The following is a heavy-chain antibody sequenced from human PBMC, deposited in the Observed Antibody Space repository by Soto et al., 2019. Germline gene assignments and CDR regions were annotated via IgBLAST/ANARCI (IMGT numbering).Heavy chain of an antibody. Sequence: ASVKVSCTASGYTFTSYSMHCVRQSPGQRLEWMGWINAGNGNTKYSQKFQGRVTITRDTSASTAYMELSSLRSEDTAVYYCARDPALLAIRPFDYWGQGTLVTVSS. CDR3: ARDPALLAIRPFDY. J-gene: IGHJ4*02. CDR2: INAGNGNT. D-gene: IGHD3-16*01. V-gene: IGHV1-3*01. CDR1: GYTFTSYS.